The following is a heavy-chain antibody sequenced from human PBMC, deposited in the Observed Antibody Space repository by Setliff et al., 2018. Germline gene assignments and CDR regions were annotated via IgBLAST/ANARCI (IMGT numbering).Heavy chain of an antibody. Sequence: GASVKVSCKASGGTFSSYAISWVRQAPGQGLEWMGRIIPIFGTANYAQKFQGRVTITADKSTSTAYMELSSLRSDDTAVYYCARDRTAMVTHYGMDVWGQGTTVTVSS. CDR2: IIPIFGTA. J-gene: IGHJ6*02. CDR3: ARDRTAMVTHYGMDV. V-gene: IGHV1-69*06. CDR1: GGTFSSYA. D-gene: IGHD5-18*01.